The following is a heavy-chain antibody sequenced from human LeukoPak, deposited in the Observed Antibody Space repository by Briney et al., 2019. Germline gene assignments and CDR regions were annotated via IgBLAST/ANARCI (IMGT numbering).Heavy chain of an antibody. CDR2: IGYVGGEK. CDR3: ARGRGWADY. D-gene: IGHD3-16*01. Sequence: PGGSLRLSCVASGFTFNNYWMSWVRQAPGKGLEWVANIGYVGGEKYYVDSVKGRFTISRDNTKNSLFLQMNSLRVDDMAVYYCARGRGWADYWGQGTLVTVPS. J-gene: IGHJ4*02. V-gene: IGHV3-7*01. CDR1: GFTFNNYW.